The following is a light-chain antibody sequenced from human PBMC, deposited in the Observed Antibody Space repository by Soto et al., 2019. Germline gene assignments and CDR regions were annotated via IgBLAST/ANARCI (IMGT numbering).Light chain of an antibody. CDR2: KAS. Sequence: DIQMTQSPSTLSASVGDRVTITCRASQTISAWLAWYQQRPGKAPKLLLYKASSLATAVPSRFSGSGSGTEFPLTISSLQPDDSATYYCQQYDNYPWTFGQGTKV. CDR3: QQYDNYPWT. V-gene: IGKV1-5*03. J-gene: IGKJ1*01. CDR1: QTISAW.